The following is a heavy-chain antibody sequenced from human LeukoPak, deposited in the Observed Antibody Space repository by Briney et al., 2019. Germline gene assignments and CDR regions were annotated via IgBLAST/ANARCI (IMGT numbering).Heavy chain of an antibody. J-gene: IGHJ4*02. CDR3: ARSAGYSSGWMNY. CDR2: IYHSGST. V-gene: IGHV4-59*01. Sequence: SETLSLTCTVSGGSIIGYYWNWIRQPPGKGLDWIGYIYHSGSTNYNPSLKSRVTISVDTSKTQISLKLRAVTAADTAVYYCARSAGYSSGWMNYWGQGTLVTVSS. D-gene: IGHD6-19*01. CDR1: GGSIIGYY.